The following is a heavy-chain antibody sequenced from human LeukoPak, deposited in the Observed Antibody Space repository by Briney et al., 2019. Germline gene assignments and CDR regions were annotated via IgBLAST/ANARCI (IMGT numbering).Heavy chain of an antibody. D-gene: IGHD2-15*01. CDR2: IYYSGST. V-gene: IGHV4-39*02. J-gene: IGHJ2*01. CDR1: GGSISSSSHY. CDR3: ARDPLSIYCSGGSCYSWYFDL. Sequence: SETLSLTCTVSGGSISSSSHYWGWIRQPPGKGLEWIGSIYYSGSTYYNPSLKSRVTISVDTSKNQFSLKLSSVTAADTAVYYCARDPLSIYCSGGSCYSWYFDLWGCGTLVTVSS.